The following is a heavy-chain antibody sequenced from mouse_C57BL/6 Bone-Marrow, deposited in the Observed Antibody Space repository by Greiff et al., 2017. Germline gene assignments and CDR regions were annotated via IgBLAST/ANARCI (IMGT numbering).Heavy chain of an antibody. Sequence: DVKLVESGGDLVKPGGSLKLSCAASGFTFSSSGMSWVRQTPDKRLEWVATISSGGSYTYYPDSVKGRFTISRDNAKNTLYLQMSSLKSEDTAMYYCARHLYFDVWGTGTTVTVSS. J-gene: IGHJ1*03. CDR2: ISSGGSYT. CDR1: GFTFSSSG. V-gene: IGHV5-6*02. CDR3: ARHLYFDV.